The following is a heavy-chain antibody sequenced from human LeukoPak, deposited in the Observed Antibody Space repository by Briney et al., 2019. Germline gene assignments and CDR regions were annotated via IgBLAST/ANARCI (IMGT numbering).Heavy chain of an antibody. Sequence: PSETLSLTCTVSGGSISSYYWSWIRQPPGKGLEWIGYIYYSGSTDYNPSLKSRVTISVDTSRNQFSLKLSSVTAADTAVYYCARSREWELRLYYYYVDVWGKGTTVTVSS. J-gene: IGHJ6*03. V-gene: IGHV4-59*01. CDR2: IYYSGST. D-gene: IGHD1-26*01. CDR1: GGSISSYY. CDR3: ARSREWELRLYYYYVDV.